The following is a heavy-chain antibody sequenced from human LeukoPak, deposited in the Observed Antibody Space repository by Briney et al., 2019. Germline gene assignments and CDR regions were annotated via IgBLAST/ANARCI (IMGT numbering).Heavy chain of an antibody. J-gene: IGHJ6*02. CDR1: GDSVSSNSAA. Sequence: SQTLSLTCAISGDSVSSNSAAWNWIRQTPSRGLEWLGRTYYRSKWYNDYAVSVKSRITINPDTSKNQFSLQLNSVTPEDTAVYHCARARRDYYGSGSYYPGGYYYYYGMDVWGQGTTVTISS. D-gene: IGHD3-10*01. CDR3: ARARRDYYGSGSYYPGGYYYYYGMDV. CDR2: TYYRSKWYN. V-gene: IGHV6-1*01.